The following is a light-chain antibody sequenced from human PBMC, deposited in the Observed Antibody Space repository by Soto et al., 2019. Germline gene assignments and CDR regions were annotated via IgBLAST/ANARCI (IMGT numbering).Light chain of an antibody. V-gene: IGLV2-11*01. CDR3: CSYAGAYTYV. J-gene: IGLJ1*01. Sequence: QSALTQSRSVSGSPGQSVTISCTRNSSDVGRYNFVSWFQQHPGNTPKLMIYDVSMTPSAVPGRFSGSKSGNTASLTISGLQAEDEADYYCCSYAGAYTYVFGTGTKVTVL. CDR2: DVS. CDR1: SSDVGRYNF.